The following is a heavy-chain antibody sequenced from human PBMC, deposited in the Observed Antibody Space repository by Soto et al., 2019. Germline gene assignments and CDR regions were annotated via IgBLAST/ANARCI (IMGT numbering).Heavy chain of an antibody. V-gene: IGHV3-30*18. J-gene: IGHJ1*01. D-gene: IGHD3-22*01. CDR1: GFTFSSYG. CDR2: ISYDGSNK. CDR3: AKVPMYYYDSSGYSGSAEYFQH. Sequence: QVQLVESGGGVVQPGRSLRLSCAASGFTFSSYGMHWVRQAPGKGLEWVAVISYDGSNKYYADSVKGRFTISRDNSKNTLYLQMNSLRAEDTAVYYCAKVPMYYYDSSGYSGSAEYFQHWGQGTLVTVSS.